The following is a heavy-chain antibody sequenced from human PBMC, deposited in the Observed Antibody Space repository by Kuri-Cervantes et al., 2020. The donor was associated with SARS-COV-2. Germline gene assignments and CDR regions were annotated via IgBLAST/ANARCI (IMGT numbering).Heavy chain of an antibody. Sequence: SETLSLTCTVSGGSFSDSYWSWIRQPAGKGLEWIGRIHPSGSTNYNSSLESRVTMSIDTSKKQFSLNLSAVTAADTAVYYCAKDRYFDGRGGYYELGYWGQGVLVTVSS. CDR2: IHPSGST. V-gene: IGHV4-4*07. J-gene: IGHJ4*02. D-gene: IGHD3-22*01. CDR3: AKDRYFDGRGGYYELGY. CDR1: GGSFSDSY.